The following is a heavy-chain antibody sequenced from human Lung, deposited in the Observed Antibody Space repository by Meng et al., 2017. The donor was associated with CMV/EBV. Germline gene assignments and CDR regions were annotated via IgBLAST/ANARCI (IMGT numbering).Heavy chain of an antibody. CDR2: IYYSGST. Sequence: ISSRGYYWSWIRQHPVTGLEWIGYIYYSGSTYYNPSLKSRVTISVDTSKNQFSLKLSSVTAADTAVYYCARPMKDCSSTSCWNAYVDPWGQGTLVTVSS. D-gene: IGHD2-2*01. V-gene: IGHV4-31*02. CDR1: ISSRGYY. CDR3: ARPMKDCSSTSCWNAYVDP. J-gene: IGHJ5*02.